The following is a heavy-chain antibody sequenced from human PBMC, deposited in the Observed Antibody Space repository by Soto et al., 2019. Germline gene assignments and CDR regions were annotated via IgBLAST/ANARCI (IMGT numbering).Heavy chain of an antibody. CDR3: GKGRSYYYYYGVDV. CDR1: GFTFSSYS. Sequence: GGSLRLSCAASGFTFSSYSMGWVRQAPGKGLEWVSDIIDSGGSTYYADSVKGRFTISRDNSKSTLYLQMNSLRAEDTAVYYCGKGRSYYYYYGVDVWGQGTTVTVSS. D-gene: IGHD1-26*01. V-gene: IGHV3-23*01. J-gene: IGHJ6*02. CDR2: IIDSGGST.